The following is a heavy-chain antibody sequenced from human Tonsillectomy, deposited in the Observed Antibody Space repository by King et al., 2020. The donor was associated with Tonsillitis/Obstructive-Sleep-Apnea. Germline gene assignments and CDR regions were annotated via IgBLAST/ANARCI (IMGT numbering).Heavy chain of an antibody. J-gene: IGHJ6*02. V-gene: IGHV4-31*03. CDR2: IYYSGST. D-gene: IGHD4-11*01. Sequence: QLQESGPGLVKPSQTLSLTCTVSGGSISSGAYYWSWIRQHPGKGLEGIGYIYYSGSTYYNPSLKSRLTISVDTSKNQFSLKLSSVTAADTAVYFCARVPMTTVTTDYYYAMDVWGQGTTVTVSS. CDR3: ARVPMTTVTTDYYYAMDV. CDR1: GGSISSGAYY.